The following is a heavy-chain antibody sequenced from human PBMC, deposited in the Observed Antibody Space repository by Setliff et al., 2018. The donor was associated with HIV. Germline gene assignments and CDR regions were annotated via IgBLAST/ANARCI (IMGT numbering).Heavy chain of an antibody. J-gene: IGHJ4*02. CDR3: AKDSGNSGWYLDY. D-gene: IGHD6-19*01. CDR2: ISGSSEST. V-gene: IGHV3-23*01. Sequence: GGSLRLSCAASGFTFSRYAMTWVRQAPGKGLEWLSVISGSSESTHYADSVKGRFTISRDNSKNTLYLQINSLRADDTAVYYCAKDSGNSGWYLDYWGQGILVTVSS. CDR1: GFTFSRYA.